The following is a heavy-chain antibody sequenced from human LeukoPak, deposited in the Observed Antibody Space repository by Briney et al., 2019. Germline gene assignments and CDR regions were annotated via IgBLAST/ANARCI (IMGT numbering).Heavy chain of an antibody. D-gene: IGHD3-10*01. CDR1: GYTFTGYY. CDR2: INPNSGGT. Sequence: ASVKVSCKASGYTFTGYYMHWVRQAPGQGLEWMGRINPNSGGTNYAQKFQGRVTMTRDTSISTAYMELSRLRSDDTAVYYCARDRYYYGSGSYYNRGNWFDPWGQGTLATVSS. V-gene: IGHV1-2*06. CDR3: ARDRYYYGSGSYYNRGNWFDP. J-gene: IGHJ5*02.